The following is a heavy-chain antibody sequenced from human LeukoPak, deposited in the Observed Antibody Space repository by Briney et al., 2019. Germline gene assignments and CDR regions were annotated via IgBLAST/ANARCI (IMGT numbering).Heavy chain of an antibody. J-gene: IGHJ6*02. CDR2: IYYSGST. V-gene: IGHV4-31*03. Sequence: SETLSLTCTVSGGSISSSSNNWGWIRQHPGKGLESIAYIYYSGSTYYTPSLKSRVTISLDTSKNQFALRLTSVTAADTAVYYCARVGCGSSSCNVHYYGLDVWGQGIMVTVSS. CDR1: GGSISSSSNN. CDR3: ARVGCGSSSCNVHYYGLDV. D-gene: IGHD2-2*01.